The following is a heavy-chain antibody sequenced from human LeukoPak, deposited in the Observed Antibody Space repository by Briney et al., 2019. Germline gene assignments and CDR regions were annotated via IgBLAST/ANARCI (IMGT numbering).Heavy chain of an antibody. CDR2: IYYSGST. D-gene: IGHD6-19*01. Sequence: SETLSLACTVSGGSISSSSYYWGWIRQPPGKGLEWIVSIYYSGSTYYNPSLKSRVTISVDTSKNQFYLKLRSVTAAATAVYYCARDHYVQERLVRAFDIWGQGTMVTVSS. CDR3: ARDHYVQERLVRAFDI. V-gene: IGHV4-39*07. CDR1: GGSISSSSYY. J-gene: IGHJ3*02.